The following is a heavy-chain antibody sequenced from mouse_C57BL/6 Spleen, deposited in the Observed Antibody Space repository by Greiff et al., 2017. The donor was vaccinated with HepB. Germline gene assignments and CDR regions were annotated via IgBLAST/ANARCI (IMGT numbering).Heavy chain of an antibody. Sequence: QVQLQQSGPELVKPGASVKISCKASGYAFSSSWMNWVKQRPGKGLEWIGRIYPGDGDTNYNGKFKGKATLTADKSSSTAYMQLSSLTSEDSAVYFCAMGGYDGWYFDVWGTGTTVTVSS. CDR2: IYPGDGDT. CDR1: GYAFSSSW. J-gene: IGHJ1*03. D-gene: IGHD2-2*01. CDR3: AMGGYDGWYFDV. V-gene: IGHV1-82*01.